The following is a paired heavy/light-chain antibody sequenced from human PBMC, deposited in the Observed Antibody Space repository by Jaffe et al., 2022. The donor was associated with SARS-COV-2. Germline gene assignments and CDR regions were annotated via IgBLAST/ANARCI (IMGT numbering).Light chain of an antibody. CDR2: DTT. Sequence: QAVVTQEPSLTVSPGGTVTLTCGSSTGAVTRGHYPYWFQQKPGQAPRTLIYDTTNKQSWTPARFSGSLLGGKAALTLSGAQPEDEAEYYCLLSYSGARPVFGGGTKLTVL. CDR1: TGAVTRGHY. CDR3: LLSYSGARPV. V-gene: IGLV7-46*01. J-gene: IGLJ3*02.
Heavy chain of an antibody. CDR2: IHHSGTT. CDR3: RGVGPTWVDY. D-gene: IGHD1-26*01. CDR1: GGSISSNTW. J-gene: IGHJ4*02. Sequence: QVQLQESGPGLVKASGTLSLTCAVSGGSISSNTWWSWVRRPPGKGLELIGEIHHSGTTNYNPSLKSRLNMSVDKSKNHFSLKLSSVTAADTAVYYCRGVGPTWVDYWGQGILVTVSS. V-gene: IGHV4-4*02.